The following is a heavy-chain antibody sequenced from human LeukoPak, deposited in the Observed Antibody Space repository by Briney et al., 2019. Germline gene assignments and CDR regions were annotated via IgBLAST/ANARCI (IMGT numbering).Heavy chain of an antibody. J-gene: IGHJ4*02. Sequence: SETLSLTCAVYGGSFSGYCWSWIRQPPGKRLEWIGEINHSGSTNYNPSLKSRVTISVDTSKNQFSLKLSSVTAADTAVYYCARRRRRGSGGSCYSLTYWGQGTLVTVSS. CDR2: INHSGST. CDR1: GGSFSGYC. CDR3: ARRRRRGSGGSCYSLTY. V-gene: IGHV4-34*01. D-gene: IGHD2-15*01.